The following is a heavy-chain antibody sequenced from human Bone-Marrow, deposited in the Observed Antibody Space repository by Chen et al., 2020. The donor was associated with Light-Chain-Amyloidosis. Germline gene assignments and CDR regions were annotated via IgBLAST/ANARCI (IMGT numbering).Heavy chain of an antibody. CDR1: GVTYSNYA. V-gene: IGHV3-64D*06. J-gene: IGHJ4*02. CDR3: VMPQQLVGGWLS. CDR2: IGHHGGTT. Sequence: EVQLVESGGGLVQPGGSLRLSCSASGVTYSNYAMFWVRQAPGKGLEYVSAIGHHGGTTSYADSVKSRFTISRDNFKYTLYLQMTSLRTEDTAVYYGVMPQQLVGGWLSWGQGTLVTVSS. D-gene: IGHD6-13*01.